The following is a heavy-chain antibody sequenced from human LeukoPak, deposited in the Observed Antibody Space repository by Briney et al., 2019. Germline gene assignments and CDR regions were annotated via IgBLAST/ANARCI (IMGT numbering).Heavy chain of an antibody. CDR1: GFTFSNFA. D-gene: IGHD5/OR15-5a*01. J-gene: IGHJ3*02. V-gene: IGHV3-64*02. CDR3: ARGGTDSTDALDI. Sequence: PGGSLRLSCAASGFTFSNFAMHWVRQTPGKGLEYVSSISRAGQSIYYADSVRGRFTISRDNSKKTLFLQMGSLRIDDMALYYCARGGTDSTDALDIWGPGTMVTVSS. CDR2: ISRAGQSI.